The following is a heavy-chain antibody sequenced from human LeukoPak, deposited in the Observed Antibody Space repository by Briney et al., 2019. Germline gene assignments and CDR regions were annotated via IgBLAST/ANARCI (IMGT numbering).Heavy chain of an antibody. CDR3: ARYNWNDVGSALDY. J-gene: IGHJ4*02. CDR1: GYTLSGYY. D-gene: IGHD1-1*01. Sequence: GASVKLSCKASGYTLSGYYIHWVRQAPGQGLEWMGWINPNSGETKYAQNFQGGVTLTRDTSISTFYMEVGRLTSGDTAVYFCARYNWNDVGSALDYWGQGTLVTVSS. CDR2: INPNSGET. V-gene: IGHV1-2*02.